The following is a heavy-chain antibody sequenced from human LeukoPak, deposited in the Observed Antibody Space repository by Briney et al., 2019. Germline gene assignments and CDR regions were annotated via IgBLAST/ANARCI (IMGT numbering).Heavy chain of an antibody. D-gene: IGHD6-19*01. CDR2: IRDSAYRT. Sequence: GGSLRLSCAASRFTFSNYAMSWVRQAPGKGLEWVSSIRDSAYRTYYADSVKGRFTISRDNSKNTLYLQMKSLRAEDTAMYYCAKDSFSGWSVFSSYFDYWGQGTLVTVSS. J-gene: IGHJ4*02. V-gene: IGHV3-23*01. CDR1: RFTFSNYA. CDR3: AKDSFSGWSVFSSYFDY.